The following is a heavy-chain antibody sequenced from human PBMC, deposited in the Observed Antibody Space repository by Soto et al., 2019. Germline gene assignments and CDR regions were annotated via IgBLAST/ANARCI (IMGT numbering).Heavy chain of an antibody. V-gene: IGHV1-24*01. CDR3: ARDNCSGGSCYFRGGFDP. Sequence: GASVKVSCKVSGYTLTELSMHWVRQAPGKGLEWMGGFDPEDGETIYAQKFQGRVTMTTDTSTSTAYMELRSLRSDDTAVYYCARDNCSGGSCYFRGGFDPWGQGTLVTVSA. J-gene: IGHJ5*02. D-gene: IGHD2-15*01. CDR1: GYTLTELS. CDR2: FDPEDGET.